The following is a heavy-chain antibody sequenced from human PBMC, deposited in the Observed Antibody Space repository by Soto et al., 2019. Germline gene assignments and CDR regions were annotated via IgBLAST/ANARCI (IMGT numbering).Heavy chain of an antibody. V-gene: IGHV4-4*02. D-gene: IGHD6-13*01. CDR1: GGSISSSNW. Sequence: SETLSLTCAVSGGSISSSNWWSWVRQPPGKGLEWIGEIYHSGSTNYNPSLKSRVTISVDKSKNQFSLKLSSVTAADTAVYYCARLSSSWPYNWFDPWGQGTLVTVSS. J-gene: IGHJ5*02. CDR3: ARLSSSWPYNWFDP. CDR2: IYHSGST.